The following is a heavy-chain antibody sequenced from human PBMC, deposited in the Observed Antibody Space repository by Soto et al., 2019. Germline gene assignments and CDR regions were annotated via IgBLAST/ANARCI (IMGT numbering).Heavy chain of an antibody. CDR2: ISGSGDDT. CDR3: VKEVGVSFILVDAYDI. J-gene: IGHJ3*02. V-gene: IGHV3-23*01. CDR1: GFSIETYA. Sequence: EVQLLESGGGLIQPGGSLRLSCVASGFSIETYAMTWVRQAPGKGLEWVSVISGSGDDTDYAGSVKGRFSVSRDNSQNTLYLQMSSLRVEDTARYYCVKEVGVSFILVDAYDIWGPGTMVTVSS. D-gene: IGHD2-21*01.